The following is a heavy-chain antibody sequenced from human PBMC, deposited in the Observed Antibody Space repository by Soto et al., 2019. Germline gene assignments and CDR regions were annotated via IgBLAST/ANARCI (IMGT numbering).Heavy chain of an antibody. CDR1: GYSISSGYY. V-gene: IGHV4-38-2*02. J-gene: IGHJ6*02. CDR3: ARDLSGGMDV. Sequence: SETLSLTCAVSGYSISSGYYWGWIRQPPGKGLEWIGSIYHSGSTYYNPSLKSRVTISVDTSKNQFSLKLSSVTAADTAVYYCARDLSGGMDVWGQGTTVTVSS. D-gene: IGHD6-25*01. CDR2: IYHSGST.